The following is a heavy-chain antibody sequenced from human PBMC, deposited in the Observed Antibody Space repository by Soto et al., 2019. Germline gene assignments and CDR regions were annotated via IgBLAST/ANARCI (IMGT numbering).Heavy chain of an antibody. V-gene: IGHV4-59*01. CDR3: ARVSGYDPEYYYYYMDV. Sequence: SETLSLTCTFSGCSISSYYWSWIRQPPGKGLEWIGYIYYSGSTNYNPSLKSRVTISVDTSKNQFSLKLSSVTAADTAVYYCARVSGYDPEYYYYYMDVWGKGTTVTVSS. CDR2: IYYSGST. CDR1: GCSISSYY. J-gene: IGHJ6*03. D-gene: IGHD5-12*01.